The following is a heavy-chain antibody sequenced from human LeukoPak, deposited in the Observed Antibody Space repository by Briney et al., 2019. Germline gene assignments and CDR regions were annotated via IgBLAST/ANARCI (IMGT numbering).Heavy chain of an antibody. CDR2: ITPIFGTP. V-gene: IGHV1-69*13. D-gene: IGHD6-19*01. CDR1: GYTFTGYH. CDR3: ARRGLVDVFHAFDI. Sequence: SVKVSCKASGYTFTGYHMHWVRQAPGQGLEWMGGITPIFGTPNYAQKFQGRVTIIADESMSTAYMDLRSLRSEDTAVYYCARRGLVDVFHAFDIWGQGTLVTVSS. J-gene: IGHJ3*02.